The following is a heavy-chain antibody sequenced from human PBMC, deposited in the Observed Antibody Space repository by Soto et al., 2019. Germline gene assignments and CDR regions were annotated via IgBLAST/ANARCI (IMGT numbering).Heavy chain of an antibody. CDR3: ARGRYGDY. Sequence: QVHLMQSGSGVKKPGASVRVSCKGSGYAFTTYGITWVRQAPGQGLEWMGWISAHNGNTNYAQKLQGRVTVTRDTSTSTAYMELRSLRSDDTAVSYCARGRYGDYWGQGALVTVSS. CDR1: GYAFTTYG. CDR2: ISAHNGNT. V-gene: IGHV1-18*01. J-gene: IGHJ4*02. D-gene: IGHD1-1*01.